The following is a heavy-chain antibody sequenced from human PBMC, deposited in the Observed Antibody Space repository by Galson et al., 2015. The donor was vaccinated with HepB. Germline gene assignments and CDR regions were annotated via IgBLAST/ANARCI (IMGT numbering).Heavy chain of an antibody. V-gene: IGHV3-53*04. J-gene: IGHJ6*02. D-gene: IGHD5-18*01. CDR2: IYSGGST. Sequence: SLRLSCAASGFTVSSNYMSWVRQAPGKGLEWVSVIYSGGSTYYADSVKGRFTISRHNSKNTLYLQMNSLRAEDTAVYYCARAPAEVGQKGYSYGKGLWYYGMDVWGQGTTVTVSS. CDR3: ARAPAEVGQKGYSYGKGLWYYGMDV. CDR1: GFTVSSNY.